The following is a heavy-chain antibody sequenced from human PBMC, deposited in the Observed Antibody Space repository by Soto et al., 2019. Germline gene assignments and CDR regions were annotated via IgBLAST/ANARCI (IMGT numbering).Heavy chain of an antibody. J-gene: IGHJ5*02. D-gene: IGHD3-10*01. CDR3: ARESAGSGKNNWFDP. Sequence: PSVTMSVTCTVAGGYIISYYWSWIRQNTGKGLEWIGYIYYSGSAYYNPSLKSRVTMSVDTSRNQLSLQLNSVTAADTAVYYCARESAGSGKNNWFDPWGQGTQVTVSS. V-gene: IGHV4-59*01. CDR2: IYYSGSA. CDR1: GGYIISYY.